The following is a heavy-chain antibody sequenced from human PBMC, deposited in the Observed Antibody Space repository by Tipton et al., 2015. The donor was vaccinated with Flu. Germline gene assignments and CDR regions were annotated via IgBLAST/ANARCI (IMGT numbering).Heavy chain of an antibody. Sequence: TLSLTCSVSSASINSDCDYWTWVRQPAGRGLEWIGRFHISGKTDYNPSLKSRVTISADTSKNQFSLQLNSVTASDTAVYYCARGHPLDYWGQGTLVTVSS. CDR2: FHISGKT. CDR1: SASINSDCDY. J-gene: IGHJ4*02. CDR3: ARGHPLDY. V-gene: IGHV4-61*02.